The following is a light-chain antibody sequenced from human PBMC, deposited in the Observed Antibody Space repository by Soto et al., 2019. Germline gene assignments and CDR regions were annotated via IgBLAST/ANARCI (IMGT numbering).Light chain of an antibody. CDR3: QQSDSIPIT. Sequence: DVQMTQYPSSLSASVGDRVTIPCRASQPISRNLNWYQQKPGKAPKLLTYAASSLQSGVPSRFSGSGSGTDFTLAISSLQPEDFATYFCQQSDSIPITFGQGTRLEIK. V-gene: IGKV1-39*01. CDR1: QPISRN. CDR2: AAS. J-gene: IGKJ5*01.